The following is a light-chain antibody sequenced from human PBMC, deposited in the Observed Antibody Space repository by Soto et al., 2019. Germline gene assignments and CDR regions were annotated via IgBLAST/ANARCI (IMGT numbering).Light chain of an antibody. V-gene: IGLV2-11*01. CDR3: CSFAGSYTYV. CDR2: DVS. J-gene: IGLJ1*01. Sequence: QSVLTQPASVSGSPGQSITISCTGTSSDIGGYNLVSWYQQHPGEAPKLIIYDVSERPSGVPDRFSGSKFGNTASLTISGLQAEDEADYSCCSFAGSYTYVFGTGTKVTVL. CDR1: SSDIGGYNL.